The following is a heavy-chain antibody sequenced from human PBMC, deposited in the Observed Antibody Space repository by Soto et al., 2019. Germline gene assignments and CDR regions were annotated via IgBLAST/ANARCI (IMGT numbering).Heavy chain of an antibody. CDR1: GYAFSDHG. J-gene: IGHJ4*02. CDR2: ISAYNGNT. V-gene: IGHV1-18*03. CDR3: SRDNRTSSSFFVS. Sequence: QVRLVLSGDELKKPGASMKVSCKASGYAFSDHGISWVRQAPGQGLEWIGWISAYNGNTNYAQKFQGRVTVTTDAYPATAYMEVRSLTSDDMAAYYCSRDNRTSSSFFVSWSQGTLITFSS. D-gene: IGHD6-6*01.